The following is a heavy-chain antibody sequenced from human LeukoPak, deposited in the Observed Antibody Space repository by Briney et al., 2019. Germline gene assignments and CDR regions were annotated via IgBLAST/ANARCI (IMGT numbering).Heavy chain of an antibody. CDR2: ISVDGGDI. CDR1: RFAFHNYA. CDR3: GKDPNGNFIGAFDF. Sequence: GGSLRLSCAASRFAFHNYAMTWIHQAPERGLEWVSSISVDGGDIKYTDSAKGRFTISRDNSKGTLYLQMDSLRVEDTAVYYCGKDPNGNFIGAFDFWGQGTMVTVSS. D-gene: IGHD4-23*01. V-gene: IGHV3-23*01. J-gene: IGHJ3*01.